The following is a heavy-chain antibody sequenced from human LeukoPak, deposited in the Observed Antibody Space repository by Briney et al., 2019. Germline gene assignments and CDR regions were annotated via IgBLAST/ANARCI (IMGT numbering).Heavy chain of an antibody. J-gene: IGHJ4*02. CDR2: ISSSSSYI. Sequence: GGSLRLSCAASGFTFSSYSMNWVRQAPGMGLEWVSSISSSSSYIYYADSVKGRFTISRDNAKNSLYLQMNSLRAEDTAVYYCASIVGATHFDYWGQGTLVTVSS. CDR1: GFTFSSYS. D-gene: IGHD1-26*01. V-gene: IGHV3-21*01. CDR3: ASIVGATHFDY.